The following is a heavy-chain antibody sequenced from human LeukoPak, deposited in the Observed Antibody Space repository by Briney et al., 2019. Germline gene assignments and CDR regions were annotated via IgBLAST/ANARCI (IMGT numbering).Heavy chain of an antibody. CDR1: GYTFSTYG. CDR2: ISTYNGNT. J-gene: IGHJ4*02. Sequence: ASVKVSCKAAGYTFSTYGISGVRQAPGQGLEWMGWISTYNGNTNYAQKLQGRVTMTTDTSASTAYMELRSLRSDDTAVYYCARGTTADIDYWGQGTLVTVSS. V-gene: IGHV1-18*01. CDR3: ARGTTADIDY. D-gene: IGHD5-12*01.